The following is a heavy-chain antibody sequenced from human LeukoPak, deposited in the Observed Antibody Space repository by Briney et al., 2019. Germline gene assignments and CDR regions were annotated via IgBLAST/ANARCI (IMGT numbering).Heavy chain of an antibody. J-gene: IGHJ4*02. D-gene: IGHD5-24*01. V-gene: IGHV1-69*05. Sequence: ASGKPSYKASEATYTSYAISWVRQAPGQGLKWMGGIIPIYGTANYAQKFQGRVTITTDESTSTAYMELSSLRSEDTDVYYCARDSRLRGSRDGYNFDYWGQGTLVTVSS. CDR3: ARDSRLRGSRDGYNFDY. CDR2: IIPIYGTA. CDR1: EATYTSYA.